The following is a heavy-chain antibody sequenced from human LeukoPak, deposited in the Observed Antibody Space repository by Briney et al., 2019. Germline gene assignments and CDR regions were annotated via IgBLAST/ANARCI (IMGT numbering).Heavy chain of an antibody. Sequence: SETLSLTCTVSGGSISSYYWSWIRQPPGMELECIGNLYYSGRTNYNPSLKSRVTISVATSKNQFSLRLSSVTAADTAVYYCARAYSSSWYHRSYYYYYGMDVWGQGTTVTASS. CDR3: ARAYSSSWYHRSYYYYYGMDV. V-gene: IGHV4-59*08. J-gene: IGHJ6*02. D-gene: IGHD6-13*01. CDR2: LYYSGRT. CDR1: GGSISSYY.